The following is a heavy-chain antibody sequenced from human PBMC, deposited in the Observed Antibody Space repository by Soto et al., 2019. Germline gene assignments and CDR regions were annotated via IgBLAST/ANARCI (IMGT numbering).Heavy chain of an antibody. CDR3: ARGGTIIWYFDL. CDR1: GFKFSYYY. Sequence: GGSLRLSCAASGFKFSYYYMTWIRQAPGKGLEWVSDISSSGRAIYYADSVKGRFTISRDNAKNSLYLQMSSLRAEDTAVYFCARGGTIIWYFDLWGRGTLVTVSS. V-gene: IGHV3-11*01. CDR2: ISSSGRAI. D-gene: IGHD2-2*01. J-gene: IGHJ2*01.